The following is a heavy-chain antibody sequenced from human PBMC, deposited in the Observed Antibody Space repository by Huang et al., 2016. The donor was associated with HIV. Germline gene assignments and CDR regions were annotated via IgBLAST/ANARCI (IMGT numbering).Heavy chain of an antibody. D-gene: IGHD3-16*01. CDR2: IKTKSDGGTT. V-gene: IGHV3-15*01. CDR3: TTQYYDTDVRPAVSY. CDR1: GFPFNYAW. Sequence: EVQLVQSGGDLVKPGGSLRLSCAVSGFPFNYAWMTWVRQAQGKGLEWVGRIKTKSDGGTTDYASAVKGRFTSSIYDSRKTLYLEMNSLKDEDTAVYYCTTQYYDTDVRPAVSYWGQGTLVTVSS. J-gene: IGHJ4*02.